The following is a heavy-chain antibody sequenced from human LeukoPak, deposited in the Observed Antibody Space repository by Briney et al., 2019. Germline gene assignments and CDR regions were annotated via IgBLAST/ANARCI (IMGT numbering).Heavy chain of an antibody. CDR1: GYTLTSYY. D-gene: IGHD2-15*01. Sequence: ASVKVSCKASGYTLTSYYMHWVRQAPGQGLEWMGIIDPSGGSTSYAQKFQGRVTMTRDTSTSTVYMELSSLRSEDTAVYYCARDLRYCSGGSCSYYFDYWGQGTLVTVSS. CDR3: ARDLRYCSGGSCSYYFDY. CDR2: IDPSGGST. V-gene: IGHV1-46*01. J-gene: IGHJ4*02.